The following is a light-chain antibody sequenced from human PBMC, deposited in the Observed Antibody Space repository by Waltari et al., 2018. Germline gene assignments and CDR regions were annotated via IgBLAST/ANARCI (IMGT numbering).Light chain of an antibody. CDR1: QNINSNF. Sequence: ENVLTQSPGTLALSPGERATLSCRASQNINSNFLAWYQQKPGQAPSLLIYGAVNRASGIPDRFSGRGSGTDFTLTISSLEPEDFAVYYCQQYGSPPSRTFGQGTKVEMK. J-gene: IGKJ1*01. V-gene: IGKV3-20*01. CDR2: GAV. CDR3: QQYGSPPSRT.